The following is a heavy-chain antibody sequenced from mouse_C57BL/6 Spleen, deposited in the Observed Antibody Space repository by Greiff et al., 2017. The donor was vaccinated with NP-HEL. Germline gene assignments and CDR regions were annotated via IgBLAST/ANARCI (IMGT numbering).Heavy chain of an antibody. V-gene: IGHV1-78*01. CDR3: ASVYYDYDDVYWYFEV. Sequence: VQLQQSDAELVKPGASVKISCKVSGYTFTDHTIHWMKQRPEQGLEWIGYIYPRDGSTKYNEKFKGKATLTADKSSSTAYMQLNSLTSEDSAVYFCASVYYDYDDVYWYFEVWGTGTTVTVSS. J-gene: IGHJ1*03. CDR2: IYPRDGST. D-gene: IGHD2-4*01. CDR1: GYTFTDHT.